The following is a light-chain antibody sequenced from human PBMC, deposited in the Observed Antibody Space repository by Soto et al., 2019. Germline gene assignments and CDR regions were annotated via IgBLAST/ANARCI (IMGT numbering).Light chain of an antibody. CDR3: LLTYSGPWV. J-gene: IGLJ3*02. Sequence: QAVVTQEPSLTVSPGGTVTLTCCSSTGAVTSGHHPYWLQQKPGQAPRTLIYHTTNTLSWTPARFSGSLLGGKAALTLSGAQPEDEALYSCLLTYSGPWVFGGGTKVTVL. V-gene: IGLV7-46*01. CDR1: TGAVTSGHH. CDR2: HTT.